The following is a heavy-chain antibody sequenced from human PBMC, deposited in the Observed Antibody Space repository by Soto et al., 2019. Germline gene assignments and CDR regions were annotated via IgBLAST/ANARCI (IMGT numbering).Heavy chain of an antibody. D-gene: IGHD6-13*01. CDR3: ARDRIAGSKYYYGMDV. CDR1: GGTFSSYA. Sequence: QVQLVQSGAEVKKPGSSVRVSCKASGGTFSSYAISWVRQAPGQGLEWRGGLIPIFGTENYAQKFQGRVTITADESTSTAYMELSSLRSEDTAVYYCARDRIAGSKYYYGMDVWGQGTTVTVSS. J-gene: IGHJ6*02. V-gene: IGHV1-69*01. CDR2: LIPIFGTE.